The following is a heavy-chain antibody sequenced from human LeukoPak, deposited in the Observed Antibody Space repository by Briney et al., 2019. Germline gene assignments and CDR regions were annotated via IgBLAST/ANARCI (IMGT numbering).Heavy chain of an antibody. CDR2: ISYDGSNK. Sequence: PGRSLRLSCAASGFTFSSYGMHWVRQAPGKGLEWVAVISYDGSNKYYADSVKGRFTISRDNSKNTLYLQMNSLRAEDTAVYYCARAYYDILTESIGYWGQGTLVTVSS. D-gene: IGHD3-9*01. CDR3: ARAYYDILTESIGY. V-gene: IGHV3-30*03. J-gene: IGHJ4*02. CDR1: GFTFSSYG.